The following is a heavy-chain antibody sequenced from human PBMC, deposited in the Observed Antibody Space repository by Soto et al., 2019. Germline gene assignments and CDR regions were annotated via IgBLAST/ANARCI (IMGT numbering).Heavy chain of an antibody. V-gene: IGHV4-59*01. J-gene: IGHJ5*02. D-gene: IGHD3-3*01. CDR3: ARAPKVRFVEWVPIFGGLFCP. Sequence: SETLSLTCTVSGGSISSYYWSWIRQPPGKGLEWLGYIYYSGSTNYNPSLKSRGTMTVDTSKSQFSLKLSPVSAADTDVYYCARAPKVRFVEWVPIFGGLFCPWGQGTLVTVSS. CDR1: GGSISSYY. CDR2: IYYSGST.